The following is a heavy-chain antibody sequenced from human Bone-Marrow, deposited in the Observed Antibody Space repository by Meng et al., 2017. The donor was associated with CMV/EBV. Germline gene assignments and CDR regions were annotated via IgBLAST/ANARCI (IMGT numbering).Heavy chain of an antibody. CDR3: AIGAQLVPDY. CDR1: GYTFTSYD. V-gene: IGHV1-8*01. J-gene: IGHJ4*02. CDR2: MNPNSGNT. D-gene: IGHD6-6*01. Sequence: ASLKVSCKASGYTFTSYDIKWVRQATGQGLEWMGWMNPNSGNTGYAQKFQGRVTMTWNTSISTAYMELSSLRSEDTAVYYCAIGAQLVPDYWGQGTLVTVSS.